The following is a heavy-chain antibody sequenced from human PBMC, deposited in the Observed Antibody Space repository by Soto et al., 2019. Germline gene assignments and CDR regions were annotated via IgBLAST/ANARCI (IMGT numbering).Heavy chain of an antibody. Sequence: SETLSLTCTVSGVSISSGAYYWGWIRQPPGKGLEWIGYIYYSGTTYYNPSLRSRLTISLDKSTNHFSLSLRSVTAADTAVYYCARATYDSSGYFDYWGQGGLVTV. J-gene: IGHJ4*02. CDR2: IYYSGTT. CDR3: ARATYDSSGYFDY. CDR1: GVSISSGAYY. D-gene: IGHD3-22*01. V-gene: IGHV4-31*03.